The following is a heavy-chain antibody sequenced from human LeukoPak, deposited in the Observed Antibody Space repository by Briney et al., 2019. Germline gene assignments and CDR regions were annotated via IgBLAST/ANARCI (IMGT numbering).Heavy chain of an antibody. D-gene: IGHD7-27*01. CDR2: ISWNSGSI. V-gene: IGHV3-9*03. J-gene: IGHJ3*02. CDR1: GFTFDDYA. Sequence: PGRSLRLSCAASGFTFDDYAMHWVRQAPGKGLEWVSGISWNSGSIGYADSVKGRFTISRDNAKNSLYLQMNSLRAEDMALYYCAKDSNWGLGAFDIWGQGTMVTVSS. CDR3: AKDSNWGLGAFDI.